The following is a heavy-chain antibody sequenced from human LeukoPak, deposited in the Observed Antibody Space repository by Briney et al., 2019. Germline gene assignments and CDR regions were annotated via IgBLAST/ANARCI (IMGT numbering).Heavy chain of an antibody. Sequence: GGSLRLSCTASGFIFSTYSMNWDRQAPGRGMEWVSYIRSDSSIIYYADSVKGRFTISRDNAKNSLYLQINSLRAEDTAVYFCARVQAGKWDFDYWGQGTLVTVSS. V-gene: IGHV3-48*01. CDR1: GFIFSTYS. CDR3: ARVQAGKWDFDY. CDR2: IRSDSSII. J-gene: IGHJ4*02. D-gene: IGHD2-8*01.